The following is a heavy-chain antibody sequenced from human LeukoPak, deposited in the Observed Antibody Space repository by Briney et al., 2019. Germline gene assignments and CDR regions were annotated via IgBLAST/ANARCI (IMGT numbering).Heavy chain of an antibody. Sequence: PSETLSLTCTVSGGSISSYYWSWIRQPPGKGLEWIGYIYDSGSTNYDPSLKSRVTISVDTSKNQFSLKLSSVTAADTAVYYCARGGSGYDSFYYYGMDVWGQGTTVTVSS. CDR1: GGSISSYY. D-gene: IGHD5-12*01. V-gene: IGHV4-59*01. CDR3: ARGGSGYDSFYYYGMDV. J-gene: IGHJ6*02. CDR2: IYDSGST.